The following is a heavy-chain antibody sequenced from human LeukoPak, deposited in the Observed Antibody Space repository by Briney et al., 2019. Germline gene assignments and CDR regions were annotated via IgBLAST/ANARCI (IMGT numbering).Heavy chain of an antibody. J-gene: IGHJ4*02. CDR3: ARFVGGALFDY. V-gene: IGHV4-59*01. Sequence: SETLSLTCTVSGGSISSYYWSWIRQPPGKGLEWIGYIHYSGSTNYNPSLKSRVTISVDTSKNQFSLKLSSVTAADTAVYYCARFVGGALFDYWGQGTLVTVSS. D-gene: IGHD3-16*01. CDR1: GGSISSYY. CDR2: IHYSGST.